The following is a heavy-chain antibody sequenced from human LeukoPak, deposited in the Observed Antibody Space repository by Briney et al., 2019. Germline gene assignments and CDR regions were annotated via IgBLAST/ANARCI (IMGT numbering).Heavy chain of an antibody. V-gene: IGHV6-1*01. CDR2: TYYRSKWYY. Sequence: SQTLSLTCAISGDSVSSISVAWNWIRQSPSRGLEWLGRTYYRSKWYYEYAVSVKSRINISPDTSKNQFSLQLTSVTPEDAAVYYCSLARSEYHYGMDVWGQGTTVTVSS. CDR3: SLARSEYHYGMDV. CDR1: GDSVSSISVA. J-gene: IGHJ6*02.